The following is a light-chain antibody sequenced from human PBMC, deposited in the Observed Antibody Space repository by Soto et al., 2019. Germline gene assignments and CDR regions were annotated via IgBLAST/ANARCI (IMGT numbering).Light chain of an antibody. J-gene: IGKJ2*01. CDR3: QHRGKWPRT. Sequence: EIVLTQSPATLSLSPGERATLSCRASQSVSSFLAWYQQKPGQAPRLLIYGASNRATGIPARFSGSGSGTDFTLTISSLEPEDFAVYLCQHRGKWPRTFGQGTKLEIK. V-gene: IGKV3-11*01. CDR1: QSVSSF. CDR2: GAS.